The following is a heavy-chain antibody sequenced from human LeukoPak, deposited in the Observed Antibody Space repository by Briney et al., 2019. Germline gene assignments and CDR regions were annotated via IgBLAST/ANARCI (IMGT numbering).Heavy chain of an antibody. CDR3: ARAAGPYSSSWYGGPDADYYYYYMDV. CDR1: GFSFSITW. V-gene: IGHV3-74*03. D-gene: IGHD6-13*01. CDR2: ITSDGTST. Sequence: GRSLRLSCAASGFSFSITWMHWVRQPPGQGLVWVARITSDGTSTSYAESGKGRFTISRDNAKNTLYLQMNRLRAEDTAVYYCARAAGPYSSSWYGGPDADYYYYYMDVWGKGTTVTISS. J-gene: IGHJ6*03.